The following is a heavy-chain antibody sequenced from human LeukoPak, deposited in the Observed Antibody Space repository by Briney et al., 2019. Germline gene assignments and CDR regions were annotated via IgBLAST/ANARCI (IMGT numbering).Heavy chain of an antibody. CDR1: GGSISSGGYY. CDR3: ARRTPTMDIVVVGGDTPYDY. J-gene: IGHJ4*02. Sequence: SQTLSLTCTVSGGSISSGGYYWSWIRQPPGKGLEWIGYIYHSGSTYYNPSLKSRVTISVDRSKNQFSLKLSSVTAADTAVYYCARRTPTMDIVVVGGDTPYDYWGQGTLVTVSS. V-gene: IGHV4-30-2*01. CDR2: IYHSGST. D-gene: IGHD2-2*03.